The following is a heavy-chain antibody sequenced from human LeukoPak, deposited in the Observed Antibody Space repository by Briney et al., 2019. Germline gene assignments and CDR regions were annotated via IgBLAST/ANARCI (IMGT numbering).Heavy chain of an antibody. CDR2: IGTAGDT. Sequence: PGGSLRLSCAASGFTFSSYDMHWVRQATGKGLEWVSAIGTAGDTYYPGSVKGRFTISRENAKNSLYLQMNSLRAGDTAVYYSARSLYRSGWSRFAYWGRGPWSPSPQ. D-gene: IGHD6-19*01. J-gene: IGHJ4*02. CDR1: GFTFSSYD. V-gene: IGHV3-13*01. CDR3: ARSLYRSGWSRFAY.